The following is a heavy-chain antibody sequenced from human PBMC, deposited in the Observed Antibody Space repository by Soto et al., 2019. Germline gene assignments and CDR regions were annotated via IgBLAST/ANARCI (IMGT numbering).Heavy chain of an antibody. CDR3: ARSPYSVSYLAYFDY. V-gene: IGHV3-30*03. D-gene: IGHD1-26*01. Sequence: QVQLVESGGGVVQPGRSLRLSCAASGFTFSSYGMHWVRQAPGKGLEWVAVISYDGSNKYYADSVKGRFTISRDNSKNMLYLQMNSLRAEDTAVYYCARSPYSVSYLAYFDYWGQGTLVTVSS. CDR2: ISYDGSNK. CDR1: GFTFSSYG. J-gene: IGHJ4*02.